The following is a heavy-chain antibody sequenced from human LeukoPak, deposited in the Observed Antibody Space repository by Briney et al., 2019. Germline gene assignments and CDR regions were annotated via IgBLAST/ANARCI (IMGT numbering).Heavy chain of an antibody. V-gene: IGHV3-48*03. CDR1: GFTFRSYE. CDR2: ISRSGIAM. CDR3: TRDRPSGNITMIRGVTLDH. J-gene: IGHJ4*02. D-gene: IGHD3-10*01. Sequence: PGGSLRLSCAASGFTFRSYEMNWVRQAPGMGLEWISYISRSGIAMYYADSVKGRFTISRDNAENSLYLHMNSLRAEDTAVYYCTRDRPSGNITMIRGVTLDHWGQGTLVTVSS.